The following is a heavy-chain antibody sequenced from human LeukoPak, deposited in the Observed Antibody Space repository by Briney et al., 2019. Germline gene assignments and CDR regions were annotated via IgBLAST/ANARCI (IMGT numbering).Heavy chain of an antibody. CDR2: TCYRSKRYN. CDR3: GREMGHYDF. CDR1: VDSVSSNIAA. J-gene: IGHJ4*02. D-gene: IGHD1-26*01. V-gene: IGHV6-1*01. Sequence: SQTLSLTCAISVDSVSSNIAAGKSVRQSPSRGLEWQGRTCYRSKRYNDYAVSVKSRTTINPHTSRNHFSLLLSSVTPDLTAVYYWGREMGHYDFWGQGTLVTVSS.